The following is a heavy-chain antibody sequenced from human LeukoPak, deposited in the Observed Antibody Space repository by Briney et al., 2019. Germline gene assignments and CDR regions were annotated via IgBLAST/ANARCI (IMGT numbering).Heavy chain of an antibody. J-gene: IGHJ4*02. CDR3: ARQTGSGLFILP. CDR1: GVSISSSNSY. CDR2: IYYSGNT. V-gene: IGHV4-39*01. D-gene: IGHD3/OR15-3a*01. Sequence: SETLSLTCTVSGVSISSSNSYWGWIRQPPGKGLEWIGSIYYSGNTYYNASLKSQVSISIDTSKNQFTLRLTSVTAVDTAVYYCARQTGSGLFILPGGQGTLVTVSS.